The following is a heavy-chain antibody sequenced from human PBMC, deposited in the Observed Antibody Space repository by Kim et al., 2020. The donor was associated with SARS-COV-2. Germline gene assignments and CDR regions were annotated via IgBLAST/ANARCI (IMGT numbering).Heavy chain of an antibody. CDR2: INPSGGST. Sequence: ASVKVSCKASGYTFTSYYMHWVRQAPGQGLEWMGIINPSGGSTSYAQKFQGRVTMTGDTSTSTVYMELSSLRSEDTAVYYCARDLYYGDPYDAFDIWGQGTMVTVSS. CDR1: GYTFTSYY. J-gene: IGHJ3*02. V-gene: IGHV1-46*01. D-gene: IGHD4-17*01. CDR3: ARDLYYGDPYDAFDI.